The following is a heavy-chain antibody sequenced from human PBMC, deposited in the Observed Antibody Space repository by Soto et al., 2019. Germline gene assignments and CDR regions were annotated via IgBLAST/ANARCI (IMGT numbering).Heavy chain of an antibody. J-gene: IGHJ6*02. CDR3: AKDRVSSGYFHYYGMDV. D-gene: IGHD3-22*01. CDR1: RFTFSSYG. Sequence: VGSLRLSCAASRFTFSSYGMYWVRQAPGKGLEWVAIISYDGSNKYYADSVKGRFTISRDNSKNTLYLQMNSLSGEDTAIYYCAKDRVSSGYFHYYGMDVWGQGTTVTVSS. CDR2: ISYDGSNK. V-gene: IGHV3-30*18.